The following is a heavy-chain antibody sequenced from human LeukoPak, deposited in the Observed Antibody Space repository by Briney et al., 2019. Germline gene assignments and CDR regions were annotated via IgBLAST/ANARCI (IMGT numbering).Heavy chain of an antibody. CDR1: GYTFTGYY. Sequence: ASVKVSCKASGYTFTGYYMHWVRQAPGQGLEWMGWINPNSGGTNYAQKFQGRVTMTRDTSISTAYMGLSRLRSDDTAVYYCASTEYSSSSTLGYWGQGTLVTVSS. J-gene: IGHJ4*02. V-gene: IGHV1-2*02. CDR3: ASTEYSSSSTLGY. D-gene: IGHD6-6*01. CDR2: INPNSGGT.